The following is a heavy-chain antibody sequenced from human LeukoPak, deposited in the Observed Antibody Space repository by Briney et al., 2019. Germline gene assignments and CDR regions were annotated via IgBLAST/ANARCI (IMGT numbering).Heavy chain of an antibody. CDR2: ISGSGGST. Sequence: GGSLRLSCAASGFTFSSCAMSWVRQAPGKGLEWVSAISGSGGSTYYADSVKGRFTISRDNSKNTLYLQMNSLRAEDTAVYYCAGMPIPFVVPAPIRGAFDIWGQGTMVTVSS. CDR1: GFTFSSCA. J-gene: IGHJ3*02. V-gene: IGHV3-23*01. D-gene: IGHD2-2*01. CDR3: AGMPIPFVVPAPIRGAFDI.